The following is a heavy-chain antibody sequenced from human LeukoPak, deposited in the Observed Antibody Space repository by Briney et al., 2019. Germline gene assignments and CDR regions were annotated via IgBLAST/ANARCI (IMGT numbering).Heavy chain of an antibody. J-gene: IGHJ4*02. D-gene: IGHD4-17*01. Sequence: SETLSLTCTVSGGSISSHYWSWIRQPAGKGLEWIARIYISGSTNYNPSLKSRVTMSVDTSKSQFSRKLSSVTAADTAVYYCARTATTVTPIFDSWGQGTLVTVSS. CDR3: ARTATTVTPIFDS. V-gene: IGHV4-4*07. CDR1: GGSISSHY. CDR2: IYISGST.